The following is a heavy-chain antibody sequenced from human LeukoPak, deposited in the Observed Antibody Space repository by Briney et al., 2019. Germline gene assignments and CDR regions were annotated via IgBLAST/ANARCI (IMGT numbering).Heavy chain of an antibody. J-gene: IGHJ4*02. V-gene: IGHV1-18*01. D-gene: IGHD3-10*01. CDR2: ISGYNGKT. Sequence: ASVTVSFKASGYTFSSYDIRWVRQAPGQGLEWMGWISGYNGKTHYAQKLQGRVTMTRDTSTSTAYMELRSLRSDDTAVYYCARAGGFGELNDWGQGTLVTVSS. CDR1: GYTFSSYD. CDR3: ARAGGFGELND.